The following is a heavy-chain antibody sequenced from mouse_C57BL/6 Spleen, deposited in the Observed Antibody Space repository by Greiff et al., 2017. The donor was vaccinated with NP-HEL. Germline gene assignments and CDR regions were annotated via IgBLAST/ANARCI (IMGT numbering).Heavy chain of an antibody. Sequence: VQLQQSGPELVKPGASVKIPCKASGYTFTDYNMDWVKQSHGKSLEWIGDINPNNGGTIYNQKFKGKATLTVDKSSSTAYMELRSLTSEDTAVYYCARSDDFITTVGWYFDVWGTGTTVTVSS. J-gene: IGHJ1*03. CDR3: ARSDDFITTVGWYFDV. D-gene: IGHD1-1*01. CDR2: INPNNGGT. V-gene: IGHV1-18*01. CDR1: GYTFTDYN.